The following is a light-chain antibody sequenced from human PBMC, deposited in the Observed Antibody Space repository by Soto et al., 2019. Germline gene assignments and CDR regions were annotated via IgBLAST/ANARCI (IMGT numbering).Light chain of an antibody. CDR1: QSVSSSY. CDR2: GAS. J-gene: IGKJ5*01. V-gene: IGKV3-20*01. Sequence: EIVLTQAPGTLSLSPEESATLSCRPRQSVSSSYLAWYQQKPGQAPMLLIYGASSRATGIPDRFSGSGSGTDFTLTISRLEPEDFAVYYCQQYGSSLITFGQGTRLEIK. CDR3: QQYGSSLIT.